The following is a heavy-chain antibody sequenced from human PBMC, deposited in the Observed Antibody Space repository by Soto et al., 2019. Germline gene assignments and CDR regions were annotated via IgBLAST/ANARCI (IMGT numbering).Heavy chain of an antibody. Sequence: EVQLVESGGGLVKPGGSLRLSCAASGFTFSDAWMNWVRQAPGKGLEWVGRIKSKTDGGTTDYAAPVKGRFTISRDDSKNTLYLQMNSLKTEDTALYYCTTRTFQLGPHYYFYYGMDVWGQGTTVTVSS. CDR1: GFTFSDAW. V-gene: IGHV3-15*07. D-gene: IGHD1-1*01. CDR3: TTRTFQLGPHYYFYYGMDV. J-gene: IGHJ6*02. CDR2: IKSKTDGGTT.